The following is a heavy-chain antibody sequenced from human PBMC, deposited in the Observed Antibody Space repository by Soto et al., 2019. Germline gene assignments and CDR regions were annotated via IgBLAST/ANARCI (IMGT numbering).Heavy chain of an antibody. Sequence: SVKVSCKASGGTFSSYAISWVRQAPGQGLEWMGGIIPIFGTANYAQKFQGRVTITADKSTSTAYMELSSLRSEDTAVYYCAVSSRYYDSSGYYYDDYWGQGTLVTVPQ. CDR3: AVSSRYYDSSGYYYDDY. J-gene: IGHJ4*02. CDR1: GGTFSSYA. CDR2: IIPIFGTA. D-gene: IGHD3-22*01. V-gene: IGHV1-69*06.